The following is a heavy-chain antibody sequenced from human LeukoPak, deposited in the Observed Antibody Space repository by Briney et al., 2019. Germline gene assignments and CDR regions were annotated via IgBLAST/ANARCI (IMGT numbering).Heavy chain of an antibody. D-gene: IGHD1-26*01. CDR3: ARGKPVGATTGVPFDY. J-gene: IGHJ4*02. CDR2: ISGSGGST. V-gene: IGHV3-23*01. CDR1: GFTFSSYA. Sequence: GGSLRLSCAASGFTFSSYAMSWVRQAPGKGLEWVSAISGSGGSTYYADSVKGRFTISRDNAKNSLYLQMNSLRDEDTAVYYCARGKPVGATTGVPFDYWGQGTLVTVSS.